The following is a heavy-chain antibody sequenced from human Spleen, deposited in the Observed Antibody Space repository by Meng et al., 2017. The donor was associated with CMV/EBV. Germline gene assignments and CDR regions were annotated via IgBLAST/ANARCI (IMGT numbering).Heavy chain of an antibody. D-gene: IGHD3-16*01. CDR1: GFTFSSYG. J-gene: IGHJ4*02. V-gene: IGHV3-33*06. Sequence: FAASGFTFSSYGMHWVRQAPGKGLEWVAVIWYDGSNKYYADSVKGRFTISRDNSKNTLYLQMNSLRAEDTAVYYCAKEAGLSFHFDYWGQGTLVTVSS. CDR2: IWYDGSNK. CDR3: AKEAGLSFHFDY.